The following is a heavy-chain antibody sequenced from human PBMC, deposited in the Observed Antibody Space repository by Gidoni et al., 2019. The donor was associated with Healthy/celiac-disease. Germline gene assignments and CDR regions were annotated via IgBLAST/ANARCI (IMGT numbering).Heavy chain of an antibody. J-gene: IGHJ4*02. Sequence: QVQLQESGPGLVKPSETLSLTCTVSGGSISSYYWSWIRQPPGKGLEWIGYIYYSGSTNYNPSLKSRVTISVDTSKNQFSLKLSSVTAADTAVYYCARGGPSYYYDSSGYPFDYWGQGTLVTVSS. V-gene: IGHV4-59*01. CDR1: GGSISSYY. CDR2: IYYSGST. CDR3: ARGGPSYYYDSSGYPFDY. D-gene: IGHD3-22*01.